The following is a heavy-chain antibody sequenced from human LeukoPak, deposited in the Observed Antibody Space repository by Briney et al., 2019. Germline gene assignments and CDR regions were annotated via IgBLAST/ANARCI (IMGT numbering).Heavy chain of an antibody. Sequence: MSGGSLRLSCAASGFTFSSYSMNWVRQAPGKGLEWVSSISSSSSYIYYADSVKGRFTISRDNAKNSLYLQMNSLRAEDTAVYYCAREDVYYGSGSSFGMDVWGQGTTVTVSS. CDR2: ISSSSSYI. J-gene: IGHJ6*02. V-gene: IGHV3-21*01. D-gene: IGHD3-10*01. CDR1: GFTFSSYS. CDR3: AREDVYYGSGSSFGMDV.